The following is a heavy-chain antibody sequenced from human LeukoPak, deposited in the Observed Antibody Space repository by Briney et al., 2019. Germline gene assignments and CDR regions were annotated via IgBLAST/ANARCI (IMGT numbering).Heavy chain of an antibody. D-gene: IGHD3-10*01. CDR2: IYHSGST. CDR1: GYSISSGYY. J-gene: IGHJ4*02. V-gene: IGHV4-38-2*02. Sequence: SETLSLTCTVSGYSISSGYYWGWIRQPPGKGLEWIGSIYHSGSTYYNPSLKSRVTISVDTSKNQFSLKLSSVTAADTAVYYCAHYGSGSFDYWGQGTLVTVSS. CDR3: AHYGSGSFDY.